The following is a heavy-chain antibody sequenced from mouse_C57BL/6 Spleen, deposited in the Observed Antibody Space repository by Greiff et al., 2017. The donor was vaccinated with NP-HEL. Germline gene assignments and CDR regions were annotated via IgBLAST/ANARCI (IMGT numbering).Heavy chain of an antibody. J-gene: IGHJ3*01. CDR3: APIYYYGSSYVLFAY. CDR1: GYTFTSYW. CDR2: IHPNSGST. D-gene: IGHD1-1*01. Sequence: QVQLQQPGAELVKPGASVKLSCKASGYTFTSYWMHWVKQRPGQGLEWIGMIHPNSGSTNYNEKFKSKATLTVDKSSSTAYMQLSSLTSEDSAVYYCAPIYYYGSSYVLFAYWGQGTLVTVSA. V-gene: IGHV1-64*01.